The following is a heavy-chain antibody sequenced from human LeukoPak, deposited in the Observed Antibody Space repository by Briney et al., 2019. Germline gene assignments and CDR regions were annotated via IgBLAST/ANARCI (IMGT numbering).Heavy chain of an antibody. CDR3: ARGAAVAVADFWSS. D-gene: IGHD6-19*01. CDR2: IRQDGSDE. J-gene: IGHJ5*02. Sequence: EGSLRLSCAASGFTFSSYCMSWVRQAPGKGLEWVANIRQDGSDEYCVDSVKGRFTISRDNAKNSLYLQMNSLRAEDTAVYYCARGAAVAVADFWSSWGQGTLVTVSS. CDR1: GFTFSSYC. V-gene: IGHV3-7*05.